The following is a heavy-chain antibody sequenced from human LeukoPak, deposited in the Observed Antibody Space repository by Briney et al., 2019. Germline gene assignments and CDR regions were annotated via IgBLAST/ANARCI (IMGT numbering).Heavy chain of an antibody. V-gene: IGHV3-48*01. CDR1: GFTFSSYS. CDR3: ARVEATTGRNYHYYYMDV. CDR2: ISSSSSTI. D-gene: IGHD1-1*01. J-gene: IGHJ6*03. Sequence: PGGSLRLSCAASGFTFSSYSMNWVRQAPGKGLEWVSYISSSSSTIYYADSVKGRFTISRDNAKNSLYLQMYSLRAEDTAVYFCARVEATTGRNYHYYYMDVWGKGTTVTVSS.